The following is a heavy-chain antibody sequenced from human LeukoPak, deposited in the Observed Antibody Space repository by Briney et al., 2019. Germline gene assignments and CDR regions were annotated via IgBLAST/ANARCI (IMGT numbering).Heavy chain of an antibody. Sequence: GGSLRLSCAASGFTFSSYGMHWVRQAPGKGLEWVAVIWYDGSNKYYADSVKGRFTISRDNSKNTLYLQMNSLRAEDTAVNYCAREPSAAARMDVWGQGTTVTVSS. CDR1: GFTFSSYG. V-gene: IGHV3-33*01. D-gene: IGHD6-13*01. CDR3: AREPSAAARMDV. J-gene: IGHJ6*02. CDR2: IWYDGSNK.